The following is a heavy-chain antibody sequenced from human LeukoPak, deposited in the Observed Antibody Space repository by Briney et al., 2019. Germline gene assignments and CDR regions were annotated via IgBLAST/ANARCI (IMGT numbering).Heavy chain of an antibody. V-gene: IGHV4-59*01. D-gene: IGHD3-10*01. CDR1: GGSFSGYY. J-gene: IGHJ4*02. CDR3: ARVTMVRGVIDY. CDR2: IYYSGST. Sequence: SETLSLTCAVYGGSFSGYYWSWIRQPPGKGLEWIGYIYYSGSTNYNPSLKSRVTISVDTSKNQFSLKLSSVTAADTAVYYCARVTMVRGVIDYWGQGTLVTVSS.